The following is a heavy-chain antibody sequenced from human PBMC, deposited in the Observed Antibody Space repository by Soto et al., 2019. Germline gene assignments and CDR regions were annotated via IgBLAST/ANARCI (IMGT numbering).Heavy chain of an antibody. Sequence: DTLSLTCGVYGGSFSGYYWSWIRQSPGKGLEWIGEINDSRSTNYNPSLKSRVSLSVDTSKNQFFLKLSSVTAADAGVYYCAREDTVSSGCLFDPWGQGTLVTVPS. J-gene: IGHJ5*02. V-gene: IGHV4-34*01. CDR3: AREDTVSSGCLFDP. CDR1: GGSFSGYY. CDR2: INDSRST. D-gene: IGHD6-19*01.